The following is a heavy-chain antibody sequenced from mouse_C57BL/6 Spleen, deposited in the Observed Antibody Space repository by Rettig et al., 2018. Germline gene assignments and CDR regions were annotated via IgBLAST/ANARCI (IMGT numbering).Heavy chain of an antibody. CDR3: ATTTVVARDYFDY. V-gene: IGHV1-26*01. J-gene: IGHJ2*01. CDR2: INPNNGGT. D-gene: IGHD1-1*01. Sequence: WVKQSHGKSLEWIGDINPNNGGTSYNQKFKGKATLTVDKSSSTAYMELRSLTSEDSAVYYCATTTVVARDYFDYWGQGTTLTVSS.